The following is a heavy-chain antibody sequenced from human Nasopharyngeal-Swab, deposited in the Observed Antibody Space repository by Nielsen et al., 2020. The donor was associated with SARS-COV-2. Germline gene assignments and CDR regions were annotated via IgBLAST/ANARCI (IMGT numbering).Heavy chain of an antibody. CDR3: ARGSPKRYSGYDFPSFDY. J-gene: IGHJ4*02. Sequence: GGSLRLSCAASGFTFSSYGMHWVRQAPGKGLEWVAVIWYDGSNKYYADSVKGRFTISGDNSKNTLYLQMNSLRAEDTAVYYCARGSPKRYSGYDFPSFDYWGQGTLVTVSS. CDR2: IWYDGSNK. CDR1: GFTFSSYG. D-gene: IGHD5-12*01. V-gene: IGHV3-33*01.